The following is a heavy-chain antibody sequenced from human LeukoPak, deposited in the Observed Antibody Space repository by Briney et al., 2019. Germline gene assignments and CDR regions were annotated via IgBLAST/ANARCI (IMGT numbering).Heavy chain of an antibody. Sequence: GGSLRLSCAASGFTVSSNYMSWVRQAPGKGLEWVSVIYSGGSTYYADSVKGRFTISRDNSKNTLYLQMNSLRAEDTAVYYCARSLYYYDSSGYLEYYFDYWGQGTLVTVSS. D-gene: IGHD3-22*01. V-gene: IGHV3-66*01. CDR3: ARSLYYYDSSGYLEYYFDY. CDR2: IYSGGST. CDR1: GFTVSSNY. J-gene: IGHJ4*02.